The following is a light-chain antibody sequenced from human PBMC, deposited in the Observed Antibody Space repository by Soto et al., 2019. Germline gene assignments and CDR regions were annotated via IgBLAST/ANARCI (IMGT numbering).Light chain of an antibody. Sequence: QSALTQPASVSGSPGQSITISCTGTSSDVGGYNFVSWYQQHPGKAPKLMIYDVTNRPSGVSNRFSGSKSGNTASLTISGLQDEDEADYYCSPYTSSSTYVFGSGTKLTVL. CDR3: SPYTSSSTYV. CDR1: SSDVGGYNF. CDR2: DVT. J-gene: IGLJ1*01. V-gene: IGLV2-14*01.